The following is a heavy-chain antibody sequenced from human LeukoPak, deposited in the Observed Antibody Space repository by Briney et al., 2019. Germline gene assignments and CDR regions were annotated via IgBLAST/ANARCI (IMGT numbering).Heavy chain of an antibody. Sequence: ASVKVSCKASGYTFTSYGISWVRQAPGQGLEWMGWISAYNGNTNYAQKLQGRVTMTTDTSTSTAYMELRSLRSDDTAVYYCARESLPYYDILTGYYQSGFYDYWGQGTLVTVSS. D-gene: IGHD3-9*01. CDR3: ARESLPYYDILTGYYQSGFYDY. V-gene: IGHV1-18*04. CDR2: ISAYNGNT. J-gene: IGHJ4*02. CDR1: GYTFTSYG.